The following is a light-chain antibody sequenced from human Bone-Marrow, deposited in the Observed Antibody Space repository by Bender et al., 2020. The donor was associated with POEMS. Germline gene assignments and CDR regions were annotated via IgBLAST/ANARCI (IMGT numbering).Light chain of an antibody. CDR1: SSNIGAGYD. CDR2: DDN. J-gene: IGLJ3*02. V-gene: IGLV1-40*01. CDR3: SSYAGSYTWV. Sequence: SVLTQPPSVSGAPGRRVTISCTGSSSNIGAGYDVYWYKQLPGTAPKLLIYDDNNRPSGVPDRFSGSKSGNSASLTISGLQAEDEADYYCSSYAGSYTWVFGGGTKLTVL.